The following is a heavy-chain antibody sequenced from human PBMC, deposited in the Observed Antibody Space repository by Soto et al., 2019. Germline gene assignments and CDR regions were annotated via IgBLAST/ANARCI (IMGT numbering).Heavy chain of an antibody. D-gene: IGHD3-22*01. J-gene: IGHJ4*02. CDR2: INAGNGNT. V-gene: IGHV1-3*01. CDR1: GYTFTSYA. Sequence: ASVKVSWKASGYTFTSYAMHWVRQAPGQRLEWMGWINAGNGNTKYSQKFQGRVTITRDTSASTAYMELSSLRSEDTAVNYCARAEGYDSSGYLTAWGQGTLVTVSS. CDR3: ARAEGYDSSGYLTA.